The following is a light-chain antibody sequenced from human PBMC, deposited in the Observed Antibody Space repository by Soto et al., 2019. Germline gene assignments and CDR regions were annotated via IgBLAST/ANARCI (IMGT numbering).Light chain of an antibody. J-gene: IGKJ5*01. CDR1: QSVSTN. V-gene: IGKV3-15*01. CDR2: GAS. Sequence: IVMPHSPASLSVPQGPRATLPCRASQSVSTNFAWYLQKPGQAPRLLIYGASTRATGIPARFSGSGSGTEFTLTISSLQSEDFAVYYCQQYHNWPITFGQGTRLEIK. CDR3: QQYHNWPIT.